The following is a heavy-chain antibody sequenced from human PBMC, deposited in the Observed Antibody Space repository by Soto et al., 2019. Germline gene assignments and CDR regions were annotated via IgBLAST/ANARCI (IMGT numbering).Heavy chain of an antibody. Sequence: SVKVSCKASGFTVTSSAVQWVRQARGQRLEWIGWIVVGSGNTNYAQKFQERVTITRDMSTNTAYMELSSLRSEDTAVYYCAAGRYYYDSPGYWGQGTLVTVSS. CDR3: AAGRYYYDSPGY. CDR1: GFTVTSSA. V-gene: IGHV1-58*01. CDR2: IVVGSGNT. J-gene: IGHJ4*02. D-gene: IGHD3-22*01.